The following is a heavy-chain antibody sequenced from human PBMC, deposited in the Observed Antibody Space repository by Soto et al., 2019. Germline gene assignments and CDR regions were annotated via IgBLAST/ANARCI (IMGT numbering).Heavy chain of an antibody. CDR1: GGSISSGGYS. CDR2: IYHSGST. Sequence: PSETLSLTCAVSGGSISSGGYSWSWIRQPPGKGLEWIGYIYHSGSTYYNPSLKSRVTISVDRSKNQFSLKLSSVTAADTAVYYCARGEGSSWYRDWFDPWGQGTLVTVSS. J-gene: IGHJ5*02. CDR3: ARGEGSSWYRDWFDP. V-gene: IGHV4-30-2*01. D-gene: IGHD6-13*01.